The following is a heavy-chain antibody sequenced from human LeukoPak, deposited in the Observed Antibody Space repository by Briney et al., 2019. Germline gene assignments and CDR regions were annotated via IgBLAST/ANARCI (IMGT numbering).Heavy chain of an antibody. CDR2: ISSSSSII. J-gene: IGHJ4*02. D-gene: IGHD3-9*01. CDR3: ARGVPYYDILTGYSSAPPS. Sequence: AGGSLRLSCAASGFTFSDYYMTWIRQAPGKGLEWVSYISSSSSIIYYADSVKGRFTISRDNAKNSLYLQMNSLRAEDTAVYYCARGVPYYDILTGYSSAPPSWGQGTLVTVSS. V-gene: IGHV3-11*04. CDR1: GFTFSDYY.